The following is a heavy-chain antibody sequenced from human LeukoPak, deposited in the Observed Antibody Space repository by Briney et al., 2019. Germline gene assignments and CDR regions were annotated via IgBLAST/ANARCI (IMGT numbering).Heavy chain of an antibody. CDR3: AKVPFSVYYDSTGYYYYFDY. D-gene: IGHD3-22*01. J-gene: IGHJ4*02. Sequence: PGGSLRLSCAASGFTFSSYAMSWVRQAPGKGLEWVSCISVSGGSTYYADSVKGRFTISRDNSKNTLYLQMDSLRADDTAVYYCAKVPFSVYYDSTGYYYYFDYWGQGTLVTVSS. CDR1: GFTFSSYA. CDR2: ISVSGGST. V-gene: IGHV3-23*01.